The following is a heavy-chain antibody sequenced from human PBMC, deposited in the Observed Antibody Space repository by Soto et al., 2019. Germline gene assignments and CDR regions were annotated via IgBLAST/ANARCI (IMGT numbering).Heavy chain of an antibody. Sequence: SETLSLTCTVSGGSISRYYWSWIRQPPGKGLEWIGYIYYSGSTNYNPSLKSRVTISVDTSKNQFSLKLSSVTAADTAVYYCARVIGPYYDFWSGYGMDVWGQGTTVTVSS. D-gene: IGHD3-3*01. CDR1: GGSISRYY. V-gene: IGHV4-59*01. J-gene: IGHJ6*02. CDR3: ARVIGPYYDFWSGYGMDV. CDR2: IYYSGST.